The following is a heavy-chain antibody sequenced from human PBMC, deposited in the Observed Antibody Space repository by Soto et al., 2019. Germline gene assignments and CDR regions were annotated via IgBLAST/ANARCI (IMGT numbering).Heavy chain of an antibody. V-gene: IGHV4-39*01. CDR1: GGSISSSSYY. CDR2: IYYSGST. CDR3: ARHNGRGYCSSTSCYKEDYGMDV. D-gene: IGHD2-2*02. J-gene: IGHJ6*02. Sequence: SETLSLTCTVSGGSISSSSYYWGWIRQPPGKGLEWIGRIYYSGSTYYNPSLKSRVTISVDTSKNQFSLKLSSVTAADTAVYYCARHNGRGYCSSTSCYKEDYGMDVWGQGTTVT.